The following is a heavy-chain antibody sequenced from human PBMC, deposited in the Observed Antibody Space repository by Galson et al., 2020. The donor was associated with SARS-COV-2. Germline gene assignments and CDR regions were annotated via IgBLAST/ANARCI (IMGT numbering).Heavy chain of an antibody. CDR2: IYYSGNT. CDR1: GGSISSSNYY. Sequence: SETLSLTCTVSGGSISSSNYYWGWIRQPPGKGLEWIGHIYYSGNTNYNPSLKSRVTISVDTSKSHFSLKLSSVTAADTAVYYCARTLGYCSRSSCYTWFGPWGQGTLVAVSS. CDR3: ARTLGYCSRSSCYTWFGP. V-gene: IGHV4-39*02. D-gene: IGHD2-2*01. J-gene: IGHJ5*02.